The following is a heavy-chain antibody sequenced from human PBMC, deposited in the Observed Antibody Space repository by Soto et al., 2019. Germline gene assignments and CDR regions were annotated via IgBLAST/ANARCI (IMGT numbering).Heavy chain of an antibody. CDR3: ARVTRPYTAMVTSPAFDY. CDR2: INPSGGST. D-gene: IGHD5-18*01. J-gene: IGHJ4*02. Sequence: ASVKVSCKASGYTFTSYYMHWVRQAPGQGLEWMGIINPSGGSTSYAQKFQGRVTMTRDTSTSTVYMELSSLRSEDTAVYYCARVTRPYTAMVTSPAFDYWGQGTLVTASS. CDR1: GYTFTSYY. V-gene: IGHV1-46*03.